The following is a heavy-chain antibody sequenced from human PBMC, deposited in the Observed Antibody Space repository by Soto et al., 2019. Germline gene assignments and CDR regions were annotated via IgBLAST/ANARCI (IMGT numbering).Heavy chain of an antibody. V-gene: IGHV3-33*01. Sequence: GGSLRLSCAASGFTFSSYGMHWVRQAPGKGLEWVAVIWYDGSNKYYADSVKGRFTISRDNSKNTLYLQMNSLRAEDTAVYYCARDGTRLRYFDWLYAGYYGMDVWGQGTTVTVSS. CDR1: GFTFSSYG. J-gene: IGHJ6*02. CDR3: ARDGTRLRYFDWLYAGYYGMDV. CDR2: IWYDGSNK. D-gene: IGHD3-9*01.